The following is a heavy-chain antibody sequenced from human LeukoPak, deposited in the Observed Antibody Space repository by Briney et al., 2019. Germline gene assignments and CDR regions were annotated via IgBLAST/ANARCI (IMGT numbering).Heavy chain of an antibody. CDR1: GYSISSDYF. V-gene: IGHV4-38-2*02. D-gene: IGHD3-22*01. J-gene: IGHJ6*02. Sequence: ASETLSLTCTVSGYSISSDYFWGWIRQPPGKGLEWIGSIYHSGSTYYNPSLKSRVTISVDTSKNQFSLKLSSVTAADTAVYYCAREGYYDSSGVYGMDVWGQGTTVTVSS. CDR2: IYHSGST. CDR3: AREGYYDSSGVYGMDV.